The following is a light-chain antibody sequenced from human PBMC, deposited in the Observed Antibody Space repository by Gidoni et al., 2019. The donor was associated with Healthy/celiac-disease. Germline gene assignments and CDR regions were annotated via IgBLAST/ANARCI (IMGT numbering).Light chain of an antibody. CDR2: GAS. V-gene: IGKV3-20*01. CDR1: QRVSSSY. CDR3: QQYGSSSFT. J-gene: IGKJ4*01. Sequence: EIVLTQPPRTLSLSPGERATISCRASQRVSSSYLAWYQQKPGQAPRLLIYGASSRATGIPDRFSGSGSGTDFTLTISRLEPEDFAVYYCQQYGSSSFTFGGGTKVEIK.